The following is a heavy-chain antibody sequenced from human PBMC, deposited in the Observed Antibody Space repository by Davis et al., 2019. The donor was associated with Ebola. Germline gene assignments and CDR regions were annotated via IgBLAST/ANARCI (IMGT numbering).Heavy chain of an antibody. V-gene: IGHV3-23*01. Sequence: GESLKISCAASGFTFSSYAMSWVRQAPGKGLEWVSGISGSGGSTYYADSVKGRFTISRDNSKNTLYLQMNSLRAEDTAVYYCAKAPLYYDSSGYYSIWGQGTLVTVSS. CDR1: GFTFSSYA. CDR2: ISGSGGST. CDR3: AKAPLYYDSSGYYSI. J-gene: IGHJ4*02. D-gene: IGHD3-22*01.